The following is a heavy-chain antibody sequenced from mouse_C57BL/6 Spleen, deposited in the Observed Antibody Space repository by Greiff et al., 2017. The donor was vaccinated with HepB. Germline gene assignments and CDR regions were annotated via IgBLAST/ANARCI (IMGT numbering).Heavy chain of an antibody. CDR2: ISSGSSTI. V-gene: IGHV5-17*01. Sequence: EVKLVESGGGLVKPGGSLKLSCAASGFTFSDYGMHWVRQAPEKGLEWVAYISSGSSTIYYADTVKGRFTISRDNAKNTLFLQMTSLRSEDTAMYYCARVANWDGRNFDYWGQGTTLTVSS. CDR3: ARVANWDGRNFDY. CDR1: GFTFSDYG. D-gene: IGHD4-1*01. J-gene: IGHJ2*01.